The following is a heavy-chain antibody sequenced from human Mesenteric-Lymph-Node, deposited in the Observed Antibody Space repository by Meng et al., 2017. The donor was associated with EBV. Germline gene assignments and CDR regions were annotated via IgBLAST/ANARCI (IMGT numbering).Heavy chain of an antibody. CDR2: INPAFGNT. V-gene: IGHV1-3*01. D-gene: IGHD4-17*01. CDR3: ARDAGDYVLDY. CDR1: GYIFESYR. J-gene: IGHJ4*02. Sequence: GQLVQSGTEVKKPGASVKVSCKASGYIFESYRVHWARQAPGQRLEWMGWINPAFGNTDYSQKFQGKVTITSDTSASTAYMDLTSLTPEDTAVYFCARDAGDYVLDYWGQGTLVTVSS.